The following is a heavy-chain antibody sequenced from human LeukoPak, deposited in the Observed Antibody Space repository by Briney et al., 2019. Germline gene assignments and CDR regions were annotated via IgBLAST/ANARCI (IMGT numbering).Heavy chain of an antibody. CDR1: GFTFSSYW. CDR3: AREVITMVRGVNLDY. Sequence: GGSLRLSCAASGFTFSSYWMSWVRQAPGKGLEWVANIKQDGGEKYYVDSVKGRFTISRDNAKNSLYLQMNSLRAEDTAVYYCAREVITMVRGVNLDYWGQGTLVTVSS. V-gene: IGHV3-7*01. D-gene: IGHD3-10*01. CDR2: IKQDGGEK. J-gene: IGHJ4*02.